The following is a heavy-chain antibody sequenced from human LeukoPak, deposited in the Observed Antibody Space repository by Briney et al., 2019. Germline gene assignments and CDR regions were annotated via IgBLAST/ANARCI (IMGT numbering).Heavy chain of an antibody. CDR2: INPSGGST. V-gene: IGHV1-46*01. D-gene: IGHD3-9*01. CDR1: GYTFTCYY. Sequence: EASVKVSCKASGYTFTCYYMHWVRQAPGQGLEWMGIINPSGGSTSYAQKFQGRVTMTRDTSTSTVYMELSSLRSEDTAVYYCARGTPLRYFDILTDYWGQGTLVTVSS. CDR3: ARGTPLRYFDILTDY. J-gene: IGHJ4*02.